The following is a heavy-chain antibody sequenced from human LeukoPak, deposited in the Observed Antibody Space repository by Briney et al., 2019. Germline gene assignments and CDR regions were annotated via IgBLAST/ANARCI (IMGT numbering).Heavy chain of an antibody. V-gene: IGHV1-69*05. CDR2: IIPIFGTA. CDR3: AKSTYYDFWSGYRSYYYMDV. Sequence: XCKASGGTFSSYAISWVRQAPGQGLERMGGIIPIFGTANYAQKLQGRVTINTEESTRKAYMEVSSLRSEDTAVYYCAKSTYYDFWSGYRSYYYMDVWGKGTTVTVSS. CDR1: GGTFSSYA. J-gene: IGHJ6*03. D-gene: IGHD3-3*01.